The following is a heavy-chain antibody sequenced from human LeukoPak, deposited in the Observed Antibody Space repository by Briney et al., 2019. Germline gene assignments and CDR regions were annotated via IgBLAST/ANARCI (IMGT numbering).Heavy chain of an antibody. D-gene: IGHD3-10*01. J-gene: IGHJ4*02. CDR3: ARQRAWFGEWAFDN. V-gene: IGHV4-39*01. CDR2: FKSGDTT. Sequence: PSETQSLTCTVSDDSISSRTFYWGWIRQPPGRGLEWIGSFKSGDTTYYMSSLKSRVTLFVDTSRKQFSLELTSVTAADTAVYYCARQRAWFGEWAFDNWGQGTLVTVSS. CDR1: DDSISSRTFY.